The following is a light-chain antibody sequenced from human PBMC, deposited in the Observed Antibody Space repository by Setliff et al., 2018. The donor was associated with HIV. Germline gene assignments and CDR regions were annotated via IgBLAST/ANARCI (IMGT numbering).Light chain of an antibody. J-gene: IGKJ4*01. V-gene: IGKV4-1*01. CDR2: WAS. CDR3: QQYYTTPPLT. CDR1: QSVLSSSNNKNY. Sequence: DIVMTQSPDSLAVSLGERATINCKSSQSVLSSSNNKNYLAWYQQKPGQPPKLLIYWASTRESGVPDRFSGSGSGTDFTLTISSLQAEDVAVYYCQQYYTTPPLTFGGGTKVDNK.